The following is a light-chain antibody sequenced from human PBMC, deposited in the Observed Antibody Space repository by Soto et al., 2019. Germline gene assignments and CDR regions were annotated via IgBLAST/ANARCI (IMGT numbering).Light chain of an antibody. J-gene: IGKJ4*01. Sequence: DIQMTQSPSPLSASVGDRVTITCRASQSIGRYLNWYQHKPGKAPKLLIYAAFNLQSGVPSRFSGSGSGTDFTLTISSLQPEDFATYSCQQSYSTPFTIGGGTKVEIK. CDR1: QSIGRY. V-gene: IGKV1-39*01. CDR3: QQSYSTPFT. CDR2: AAF.